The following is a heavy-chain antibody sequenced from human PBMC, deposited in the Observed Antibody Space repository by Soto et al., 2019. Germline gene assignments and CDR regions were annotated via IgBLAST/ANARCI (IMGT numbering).Heavy chain of an antibody. CDR2: IYYTGST. CDR1: GGSINSYY. Sequence: SETLSLTCTVSGGSINSYYWSWIRQPPGKGLEWIGYIYYTGSTNYNPSLKSRVTISVDTSKNQFSLKLSSVTAADTAVYYCARDKGGPDYWGQGTLVTVSS. V-gene: IGHV4-59*01. J-gene: IGHJ4*02. D-gene: IGHD2-15*01. CDR3: ARDKGGPDY.